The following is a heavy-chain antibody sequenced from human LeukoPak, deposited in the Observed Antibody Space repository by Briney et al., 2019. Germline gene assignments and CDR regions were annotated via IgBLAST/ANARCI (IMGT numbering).Heavy chain of an antibody. CDR1: GGSFSGYY. J-gene: IGHJ4*02. CDR2: INHSGST. D-gene: IGHD6-13*01. Sequence: SETLSLTCAVYGGSFSGYYWSWIRQPSGKGLEWIGEINHSGSTNYNPSLKSRVTISVDTSKNQFSLKLSSVTAADTAVYYCARGYSSSPHLDYWGQGTLVTVSS. CDR3: ARGYSSSPHLDY. V-gene: IGHV4-34*01.